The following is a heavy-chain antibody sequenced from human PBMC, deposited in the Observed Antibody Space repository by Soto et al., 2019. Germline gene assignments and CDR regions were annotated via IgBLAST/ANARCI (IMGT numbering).Heavy chain of an antibody. CDR2: IYRGGSTV. J-gene: IGHJ6*02. D-gene: IGHD1-26*01. CDR1: GFTFSDFH. Sequence: QVQLVESGGGLVKPGGSLRLSCAASGFTFSDFHMIWVRQAPGKGLEWISYIYRGGSTVSYADSVQGRFTISRDNAKNSLYLQLDSLIVEETAVYYWANRIVGTTSHAFDVWGQGTTVTISS. V-gene: IGHV3-11*01. CDR3: ANRIVGTTSHAFDV.